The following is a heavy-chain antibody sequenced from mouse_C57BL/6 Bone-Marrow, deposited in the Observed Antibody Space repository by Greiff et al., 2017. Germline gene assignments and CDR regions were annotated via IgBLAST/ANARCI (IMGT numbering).Heavy chain of an antibody. D-gene: IGHD2-5*01. V-gene: IGHV1-52*01. Sequence: VQLQQPGAELVRPGSSVKLSCKASGYTFTSYWMHWVKQRPIQGLEWIGNIDPSDSETHYNQKFKDKATLTVDKSSSTAYMQLSSLTSEDSAVYYCARSPSNYPYYFDYWGQGTTLTVSS. CDR3: ARSPSNYPYYFDY. CDR2: IDPSDSET. J-gene: IGHJ2*01. CDR1: GYTFTSYW.